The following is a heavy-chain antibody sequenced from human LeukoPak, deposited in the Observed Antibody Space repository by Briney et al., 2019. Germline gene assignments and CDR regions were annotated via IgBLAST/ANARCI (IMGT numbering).Heavy chain of an antibody. V-gene: IGHV3-66*01. J-gene: IGHJ4*02. D-gene: IGHD3-10*01. Sequence: TGGSLGLSCAASGFTVSSNYMSWVRQAPGKGLEWVSVLYSGGSTYYADSVKGRFTISRDSSKNTLYLQMNSLRAEDTAVYYCAKYNAGTYVTDWGQGTLVTVSS. CDR1: GFTVSSNY. CDR2: LYSGGST. CDR3: AKYNAGTYVTD.